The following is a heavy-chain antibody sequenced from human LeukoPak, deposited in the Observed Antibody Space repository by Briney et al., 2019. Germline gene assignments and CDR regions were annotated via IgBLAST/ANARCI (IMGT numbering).Heavy chain of an antibody. J-gene: IGHJ1*01. V-gene: IGHV1-18*01. CDR2: ISAYNGNT. CDR3: ARDLGYCSGGSCYSSWDFQH. CDR1: GYTFTSYG. Sequence: ASVKVSCKASGYTFTSYGISWVRQAPGQGLEWMGWISAYNGNTNYAQKLQGRVTMTTDTSTSTAYTELRSLRSDDTAVYYCARDLGYCSGGSCYSSWDFQHWGQGTLVTVSS. D-gene: IGHD2-15*01.